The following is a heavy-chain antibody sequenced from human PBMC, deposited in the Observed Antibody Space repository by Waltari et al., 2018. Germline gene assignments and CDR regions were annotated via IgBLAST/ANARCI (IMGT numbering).Heavy chain of an antibody. CDR2: INQDGSGK. CDR3: ARGMVCYYYYMDV. V-gene: IGHV3-7*01. D-gene: IGHD2-8*01. CDR1: GFTFSSYW. Sequence: EVQLVESGGGLVQPGGSLRLSCAASGFTFSSYWMSWVRQAPGKGLEWVANINQDGSGKYYVDSVKGRFTISRDNAKNSLYLQMNSLRAEDTAVYYCARGMVCYYYYMDVWGKGTTVTVSS. J-gene: IGHJ6*03.